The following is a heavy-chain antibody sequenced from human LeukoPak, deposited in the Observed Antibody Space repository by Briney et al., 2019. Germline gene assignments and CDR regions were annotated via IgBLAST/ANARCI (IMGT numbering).Heavy chain of an antibody. CDR2: IYYSGST. V-gene: IGHV4-59*01. D-gene: IGHD3-10*01. Sequence: SETLSLTCTVSGGSIRSYYWSWIRQPPGKGLEWIGYIYYSGSTNNNPSLKSRVTISVDTSKNQFSLKLSSVTAADTAVYYCARGYYYGSLDIWGQGTMVTVSS. CDR1: GGSIRSYY. J-gene: IGHJ3*02. CDR3: ARGYYYGSLDI.